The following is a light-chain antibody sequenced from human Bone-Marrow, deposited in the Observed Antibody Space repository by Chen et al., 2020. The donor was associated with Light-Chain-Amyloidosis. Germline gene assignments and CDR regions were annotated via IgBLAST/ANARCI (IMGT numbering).Light chain of an antibody. J-gene: IGLJ2*01. CDR3: SSYTSSSAPVV. CDR2: DVR. V-gene: IGLV2-14*03. CDR1: SSDVGGYDY. Sequence: QSALTQPASVSASPGQSITIYFTGSSSDVGGYDYVSWYQQHPGKAPKLLIYDVRIRPSGVSNRFSGSKSGNTASLAISGLLTEDEAAYYCSSYTSSSAPVVFGGGTKLTVL.